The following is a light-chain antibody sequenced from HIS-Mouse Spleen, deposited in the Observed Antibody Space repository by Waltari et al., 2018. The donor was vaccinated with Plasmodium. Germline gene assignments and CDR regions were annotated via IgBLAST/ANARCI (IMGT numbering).Light chain of an antibody. V-gene: IGLV3-25*03. CDR1: ALPKQY. CDR2: KDS. Sequence: SYELTQPPSVSVSPGQTARITCSGDALPKQYAYWSQQKPGQAPVLVIDKDSERPSGIPERFSGSSAGTTVTLTISGVQAEDEADYYCQSADSSGTPNWVFGGGTKLTVL. CDR3: QSADSSGTPNWV. J-gene: IGLJ3*02.